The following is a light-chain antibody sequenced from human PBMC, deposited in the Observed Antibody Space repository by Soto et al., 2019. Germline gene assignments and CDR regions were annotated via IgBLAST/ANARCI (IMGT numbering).Light chain of an antibody. J-gene: IGKJ5*01. CDR1: QSVSGSH. CDR2: DAY. Sequence: ESVLTQSPGTLSLSPGERATLSCRASQSVSGSHLAWYQQKPGQAPRLLIYDAYNRATGIPPRFSGSGSGTDFTLTISSLEPEDSAVYYCQQRHMWPITFGQGTRLEIK. CDR3: QQRHMWPIT. V-gene: IGKV3D-20*02.